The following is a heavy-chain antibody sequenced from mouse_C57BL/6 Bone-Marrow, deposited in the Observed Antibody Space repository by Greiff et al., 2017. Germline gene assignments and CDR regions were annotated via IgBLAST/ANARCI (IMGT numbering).Heavy chain of an antibody. Sequence: VQVVESGPGLVAPSQSLSITCTVSGFSLTSYGVHWVRQPPGKGLEWLVVIWSDGSTTYNSALKSRLSISKDNSKSQVFLKMNSLQTDDTAMYYCATYYGNGKDAMDYWGQGTSVTVSS. D-gene: IGHD2-10*01. V-gene: IGHV2-6*03. CDR1: GFSLTSYG. J-gene: IGHJ4*01. CDR3: ATYYGNGKDAMDY. CDR2: IWSDGST.